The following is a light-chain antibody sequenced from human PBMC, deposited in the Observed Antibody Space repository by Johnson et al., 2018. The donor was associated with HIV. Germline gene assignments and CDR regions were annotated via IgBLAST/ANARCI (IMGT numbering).Light chain of an antibody. V-gene: IGLV1-51*01. CDR3: ETWDSSRSGV. Sequence: QSVLTQPPSVSAAPGQKVTISCSGSSSNIGNNYVSWYQQLPGRAPKLLIYDNNKRPSGIPDRFSGSKSGTSATLGITGLQTGDEADYYCETWDSSRSGVFGTGTKVPVV. CDR1: SSNIGNNY. CDR2: DNN. J-gene: IGLJ1*01.